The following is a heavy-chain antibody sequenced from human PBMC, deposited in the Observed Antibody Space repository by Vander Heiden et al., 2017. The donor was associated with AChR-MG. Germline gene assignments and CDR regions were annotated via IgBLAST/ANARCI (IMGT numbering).Heavy chain of an antibody. D-gene: IGHD3-3*01. Sequence: VHLPASGGPVAQPGSSLSHPRSASRFIFPPSSLHGVRKAPGKGREWVAVISYDGSNKYYADSVKGRFTIYRDKSKNTLYLQMNSLRAEDTAVYYCAKGGGITIFGVVKTHYYMDVWGKGTTVTVSS. V-gene: IGHV3-30*18. CDR1: RFIFPPSS. CDR2: ISYDGSNK. CDR3: AKGGGITIFGVVKTHYYMDV. J-gene: IGHJ6*03.